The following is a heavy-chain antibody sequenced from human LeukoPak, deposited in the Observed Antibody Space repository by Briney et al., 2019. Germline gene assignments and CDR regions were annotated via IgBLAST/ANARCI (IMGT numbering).Heavy chain of an antibody. Sequence: GGSLRLSSVVSGFTFCSYWMSWVPPAPGKGLEWGANIKQDGTEKYYVDSVKGGFSISTDNTKKSLYLRMNSLRPEDTAVYYCAREDDYGSAITTRWGQGTLVTASS. CDR2: IKQDGTEK. V-gene: IGHV3-7*01. J-gene: IGHJ4*02. D-gene: IGHD3-10*01. CDR3: AREDDYGSAITTR. CDR1: GFTFCSYW.